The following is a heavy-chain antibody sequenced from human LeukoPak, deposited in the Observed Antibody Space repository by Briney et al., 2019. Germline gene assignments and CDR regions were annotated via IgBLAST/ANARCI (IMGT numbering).Heavy chain of an antibody. Sequence: ASVKVSRKASGYTSTGYYMHWVRQAPGQGREWMGWINPNSGGTNYAQKFQGRVTMARDTSISTAYMELSRLRSDDTAVYYCARMATSYFDYWGQGTLVTVSS. D-gene: IGHD5-24*01. V-gene: IGHV1-2*02. J-gene: IGHJ4*02. CDR2: INPNSGGT. CDR3: ARMATSYFDY. CDR1: GYTSTGYY.